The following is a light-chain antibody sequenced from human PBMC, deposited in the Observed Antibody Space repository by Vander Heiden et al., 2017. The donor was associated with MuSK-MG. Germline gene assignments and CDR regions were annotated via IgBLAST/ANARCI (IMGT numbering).Light chain of an antibody. CDR1: SSDVGSYNL. V-gene: IGLV2-23*02. J-gene: IGLJ2*01. Sequence: QSALPQPASVSASPRQSITISCNGTSSDVGSYNLVSWYQQHPGKAPKLMISEVNKRPSGVSNRFSGSKSGNTASLTISGLQPEDEADYYCCSYAGRTTLVFGGGTKLTVL. CDR2: EVN. CDR3: CSYAGRTTLV.